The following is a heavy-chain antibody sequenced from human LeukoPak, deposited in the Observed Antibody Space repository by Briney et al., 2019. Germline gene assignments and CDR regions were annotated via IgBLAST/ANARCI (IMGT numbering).Heavy chain of an antibody. J-gene: IGHJ4*02. D-gene: IGHD3-3*01. Sequence: GGSLRLSCPASGFTFSSYAMSWLRRAPGKGLEWVSAIIGSGGSTYYVDSVNGRFTIHRDNSKNTLYLQMNSLRAEDTAVYYCAKDHDFWSGYSNYFDYWGQGTLVTVSS. CDR1: GFTFSSYA. CDR3: AKDHDFWSGYSNYFDY. V-gene: IGHV3-23*01. CDR2: IIGSGGST.